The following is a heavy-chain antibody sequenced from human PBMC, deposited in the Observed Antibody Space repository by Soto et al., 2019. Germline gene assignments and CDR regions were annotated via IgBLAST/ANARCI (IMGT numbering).Heavy chain of an antibody. CDR2: INSDGSTT. Sequence: EVQLVESGGGLVQPGGSLRLSCAASGFTFSSYWMLWVRQAPGKGLVWVSRINSDGSTTSYADSVKGRFTISRDNAKKTMYLQMNRLRAEDTAVYYCARVNPGYSYVNYWGQGTLVTVSS. CDR1: GFTFSSYW. J-gene: IGHJ4*02. D-gene: IGHD5-18*01. CDR3: ARVNPGYSYVNY. V-gene: IGHV3-74*01.